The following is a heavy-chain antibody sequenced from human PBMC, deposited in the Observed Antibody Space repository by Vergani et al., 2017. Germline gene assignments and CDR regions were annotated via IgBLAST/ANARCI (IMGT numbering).Heavy chain of an antibody. D-gene: IGHD2-2*01. J-gene: IGHJ4*02. CDR1: GFTFSSYA. CDR2: IKSKTDGGTT. V-gene: IGHV3-15*01. CDR3: TTVVPAAMDDY. Sequence: EVQLLESGGGLVQPGGSLRLSCAASGFTFSSYAMHWVRQAPGKGLEWVGRIKSKTDGGTTDYAAPVKGRFTISRDDSKNTLYLQMNSLKTEDTAVYYCTTVVPAAMDDYWGQGTLVTVSS.